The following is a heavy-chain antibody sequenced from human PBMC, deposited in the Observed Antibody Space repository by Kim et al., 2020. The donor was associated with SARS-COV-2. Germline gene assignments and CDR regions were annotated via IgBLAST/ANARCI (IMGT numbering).Heavy chain of an antibody. J-gene: IGHJ2*01. CDR3: ARAGVVLAVADL. D-gene: IGHD6-19*01. CDR1: GFTFSSYS. V-gene: IGHV3-21*01. CDR2: ISSSSSYI. Sequence: GGSLRLSCAASGFTFSSYSMNWVRQAPGKGLEWVSSISSSSSYIYYADSVKGRFTISRDNAKNSLYLQMNSLRAEDTAVYYCARAGVVLAVADLWGRGTLVTVSS.